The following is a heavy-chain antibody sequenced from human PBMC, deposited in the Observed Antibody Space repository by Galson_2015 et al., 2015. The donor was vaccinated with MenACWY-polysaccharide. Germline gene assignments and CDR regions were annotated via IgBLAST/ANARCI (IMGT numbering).Heavy chain of an antibody. CDR2: ISPDDSQT. D-gene: IGHD6-6*01. CDR3: ARQRYSSSSGDY. Sequence: QSGAEVTKPGESLKISCEGSGYSFTNYWIAWVRQMPGKGLEWMGIISPDDSQTKYGPSFQGQVTISADKSINTAYLQWNSLKASDTAMYYCARQRYSSSSGDYWGQGTLVTVSS. J-gene: IGHJ4*02. V-gene: IGHV5-51*01. CDR1: GYSFTNYW.